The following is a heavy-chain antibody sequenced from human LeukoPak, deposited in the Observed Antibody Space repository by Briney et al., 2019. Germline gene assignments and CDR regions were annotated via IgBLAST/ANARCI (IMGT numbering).Heavy chain of an antibody. V-gene: IGHV3-23*01. Sequence: PGGSLRLSCAASGFTFSTYAMSWVRQAPGKGLEWVSTISDTTYYADSVKGRFTISRDNSKNTLYLQMSSLRTEDTAVYHCAKAQAITGRNYFDPWGQGTLVTVSS. CDR1: GFTFSTYA. J-gene: IGHJ5*02. CDR3: AKAQAITGRNYFDP. D-gene: IGHD1-20*01. CDR2: ISDTT.